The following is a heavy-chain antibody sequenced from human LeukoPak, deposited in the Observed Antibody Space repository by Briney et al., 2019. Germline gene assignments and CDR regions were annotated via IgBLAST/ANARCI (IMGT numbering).Heavy chain of an antibody. D-gene: IGHD4-23*01. J-gene: IGHJ4*02. V-gene: IGHV3-30*03. CDR1: GFTFSSYG. CDR3: ARGGGYFDY. Sequence: GGSLRPSCAASGFTFSSYGMHWVRQAPGKGLEWVAVISYDGSNKYHADSVKGRFTISRDNSKNTLYLQMNSLRAEDTAVYYCARGGGYFDYWGQGTLVTVSS. CDR2: ISYDGSNK.